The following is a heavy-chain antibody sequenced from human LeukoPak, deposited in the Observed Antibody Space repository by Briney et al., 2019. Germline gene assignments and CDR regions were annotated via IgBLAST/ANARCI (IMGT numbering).Heavy chain of an antibody. CDR2: INWNGGST. V-gene: IGHV3-20*04. D-gene: IGHD3-22*01. J-gene: IGHJ4*02. CDR3: ARDYYDSSGYSFDY. Sequence: QAGGSLRLSCAASGFTFDDYGMSWVRQAPGKGLEWVSGINWNGGSTGYADSVKGRFTISRDNAKNSLYLQMNSLRAEDTALYYCARDYYDSSGYSFDYWGQGTLVTVSS. CDR1: GFTFDDYG.